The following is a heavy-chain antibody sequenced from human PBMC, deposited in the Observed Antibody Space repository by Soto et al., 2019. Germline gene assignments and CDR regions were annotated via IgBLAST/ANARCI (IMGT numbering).Heavy chain of an antibody. CDR1: GFTFDDYA. CDR2: ISWNSGSI. V-gene: IGHV3-9*01. Sequence: GGSLRLSCAASGFTFDDYAMHWVRQAPGKGLEWVSGISWNSGSIGYADSVKGRFTISRDNAKNSLYLQMNSLRAEDTALYYCAKDFFGPVRGVIIGPSDYWGQGTLVTVSS. J-gene: IGHJ4*02. D-gene: IGHD3-10*01. CDR3: AKDFFGPVRGVIIGPSDY.